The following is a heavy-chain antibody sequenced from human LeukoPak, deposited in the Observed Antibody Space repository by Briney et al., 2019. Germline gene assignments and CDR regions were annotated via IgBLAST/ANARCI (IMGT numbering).Heavy chain of an antibody. Sequence: PSETLSLTCAVYGGSFSGYYWSWIRQPPGKGLEWIGEINHSGSTNYNPSLKSRVTISVDTSKNQFSLKLSSVTAADTAVYYCARVGYSGGYDAFDIWGQGTMVTVSS. J-gene: IGHJ3*02. CDR1: GGSFSGYY. CDR3: ARVGYSGGYDAFDI. D-gene: IGHD3-22*01. V-gene: IGHV4-34*01. CDR2: INHSGST.